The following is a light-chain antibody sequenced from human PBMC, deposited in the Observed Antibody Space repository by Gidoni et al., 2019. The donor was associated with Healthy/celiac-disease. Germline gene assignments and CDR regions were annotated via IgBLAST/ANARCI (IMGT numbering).Light chain of an antibody. CDR2: AAS. CDR1: QGMSNY. V-gene: IGKV1-27*01. CDR3: KKYNSARGT. Sequence: DIQIPPSPSSLSASVGDRVTITCRASQGMSNYLPWYQQKPGKVHKLLSYAASTLQSGVRYRVSGSGAGTDFTLSIRSLQHEDVATYYWKKYNSARGTFGPGTKVDIK. J-gene: IGKJ3*01.